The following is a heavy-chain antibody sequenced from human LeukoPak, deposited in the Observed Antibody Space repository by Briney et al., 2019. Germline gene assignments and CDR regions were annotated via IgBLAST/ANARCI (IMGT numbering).Heavy chain of an antibody. CDR1: GFTFSSYA. V-gene: IGHV3-30*04. Sequence: GSLLLSCAASGFTFSSYAMHWVRQAPGKGLEWVAVISYDGSNKYYADSVKGRFTISRDNSKNTLYLQMNSLRAEDTAVYYCARGSLIDSIDYYYYGMDVWGQGTTVTVSS. CDR3: ARGSLIDSIDYYYYGMDV. D-gene: IGHD3-22*01. CDR2: ISYDGSNK. J-gene: IGHJ6*02.